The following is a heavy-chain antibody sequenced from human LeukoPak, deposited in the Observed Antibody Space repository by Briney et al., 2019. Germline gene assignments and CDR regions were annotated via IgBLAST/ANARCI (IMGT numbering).Heavy chain of an antibody. D-gene: IGHD3-10*01. Sequence: GGSLRLSCAASGFTFSSYWMSWVRQAPGKGLEWVANIKQDGSEKYYADSVKGRFTISGDNAKNSLYLQMNSLRAEDTAVYYCARVLFSYNWFDPWGQGTLVTVSS. CDR2: IKQDGSEK. CDR3: ARVLFSYNWFDP. J-gene: IGHJ5*02. V-gene: IGHV3-7*01. CDR1: GFTFSSYW.